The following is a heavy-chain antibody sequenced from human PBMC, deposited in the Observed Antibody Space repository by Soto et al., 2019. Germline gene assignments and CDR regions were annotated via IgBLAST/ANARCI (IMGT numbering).Heavy chain of an antibody. J-gene: IGHJ2*01. D-gene: IGHD4-17*01. Sequence: QLQLQESGPGLVKPSETLSLTCTVSGGSISSSSYYWGWIRQPPGKGLEWIGSIYYSGSTYYNPSLKSRVTISVDTSKNQFSLKLSSVTAADTAVYYCARRTPSSPPHDYGDYWYFDLWGRGTLVTVSS. CDR1: GGSISSSSYY. V-gene: IGHV4-39*01. CDR2: IYYSGST. CDR3: ARRTPSSPPHDYGDYWYFDL.